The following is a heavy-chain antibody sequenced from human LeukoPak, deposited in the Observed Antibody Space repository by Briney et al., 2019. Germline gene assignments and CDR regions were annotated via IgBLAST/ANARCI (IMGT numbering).Heavy chain of an antibody. CDR1: GFTFNDYS. CDR2: IGNSDTTI. Sequence: GGSLRLSCVASGFTFNDYSMSWIRQAPEKGLEWVSYIGNSDTTIYYADSVKGRFTISRDNAKNSLYLQMNSLRVEDTAVYYCARAAGWLGPWGQGTLVTVSS. V-gene: IGHV3-11*01. J-gene: IGHJ5*02. CDR3: ARAAGWLGP.